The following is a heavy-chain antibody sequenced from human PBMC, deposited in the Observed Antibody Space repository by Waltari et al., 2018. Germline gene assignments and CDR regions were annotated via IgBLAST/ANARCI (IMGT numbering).Heavy chain of an antibody. Sequence: EVQLVDAGGGVVKPGGSLRLSCAAAGFTFSNYHLNWVRQAPGKWLEWVSSISSSSSDIYYADSVKGRFTISRDNAKNSLYLQMNSLRAEDTAVYYCARGEVGATTEYYFDYWGQGTLVTVSS. CDR2: ISSSSSDI. CDR3: ARGEVGATTEYYFDY. J-gene: IGHJ4*02. V-gene: IGHV3-21*01. D-gene: IGHD1-26*01. CDR1: GFTFSNYH.